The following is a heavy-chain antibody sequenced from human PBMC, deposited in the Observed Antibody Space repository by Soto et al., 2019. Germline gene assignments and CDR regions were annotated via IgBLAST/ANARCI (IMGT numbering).Heavy chain of an antibody. CDR3: AASFGELSTISYYGMDV. J-gene: IGHJ6*02. CDR1: GSTFSSYA. CDR2: IIPIFGTA. V-gene: IGHV1-69*01. Sequence: QVQLVQSGAEVKKPGSSVKVSCKASGSTFSSYAVSWLRHAPGQGLEWMGGIIPIFGTANYAQKFQGRVTITADESTSTDYMELSSLRSEDTAVYYCAASFGELSTISYYGMDVWGQGTTVTVSS. D-gene: IGHD3-10*01.